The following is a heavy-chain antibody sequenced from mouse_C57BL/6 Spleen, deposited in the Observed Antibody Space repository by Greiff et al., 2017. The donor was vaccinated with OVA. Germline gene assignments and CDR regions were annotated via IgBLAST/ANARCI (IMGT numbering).Heavy chain of an antibody. CDR1: GYAFTNYL. CDR3: ARRGATVNYFDY. J-gene: IGHJ2*01. D-gene: IGHD1-1*01. V-gene: IGHV1-54*01. Sequence: QVQLKQSGAELVRPGTSVKVSCKASGYAFTNYLIEWVKQRPGQGLEWIGVINPGSGGTNYNEKFKGKATLTADKSSSTAYMQLSSLTSEDSAVYFCARRGATVNYFDYWGQGTTLTVSS. CDR2: INPGSGGT.